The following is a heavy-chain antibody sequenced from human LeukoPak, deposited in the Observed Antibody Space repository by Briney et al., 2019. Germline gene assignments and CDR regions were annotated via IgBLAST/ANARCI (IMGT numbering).Heavy chain of an antibody. D-gene: IGHD3-10*01. V-gene: IGHV1-46*01. CDR1: GYTFTSYY. J-gene: IGHJ6*03. Sequence: ASVKVSCKASGYTFTSYYMHWVRQAPGQGLEWMGIINPSGGSTSYAQKFQGRVTMTRDTSTSTVYMELSSLRSEDTAVYYCAREGTNYYGSGRHPEVIYYYYYYYMDVWGKGTTVTISS. CDR2: INPSGGST. CDR3: AREGTNYYGSGRHPEVIYYYYYYYMDV.